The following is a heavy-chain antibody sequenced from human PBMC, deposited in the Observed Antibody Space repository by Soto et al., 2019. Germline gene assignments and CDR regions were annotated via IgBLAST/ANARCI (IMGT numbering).Heavy chain of an antibody. D-gene: IGHD6-6*01. CDR2: ISGSGDST. CDR1: GFTFRSYA. J-gene: IGHJ4*02. CDR3: AKVTWQFVHTHYFHY. V-gene: IGHV3-23*01. Sequence: EVQLLESGGGLVQPGGSLRLSCAASGFTFRSYAIHWVRQAPGEGLAWVSGISGSGDSTAYTDSVKGRFTSSRDHSKNTLHLQMNSLRAEDTAVYYCAKVTWQFVHTHYFHYWGQGTLGTVSS.